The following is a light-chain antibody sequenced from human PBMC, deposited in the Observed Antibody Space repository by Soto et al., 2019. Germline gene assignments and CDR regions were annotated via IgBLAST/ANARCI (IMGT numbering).Light chain of an antibody. CDR1: SSDVGSYNL. Sequence: QSVLTQPASVSGSPGQSITISCTGTSSDVGSYNLVSWYQQHLGKAPKLMIYEGSKRPSGVSNRFSGSKSGNTASLTISGLQAEDEADYYCSSYAGSRVFGGGTKLTVL. CDR2: EGS. CDR3: SSYAGSRV. J-gene: IGLJ2*01. V-gene: IGLV2-23*01.